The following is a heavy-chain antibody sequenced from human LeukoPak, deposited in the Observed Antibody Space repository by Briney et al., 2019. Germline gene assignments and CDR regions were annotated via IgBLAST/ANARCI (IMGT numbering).Heavy chain of an antibody. V-gene: IGHV4-4*02. CDR2: IYHSGST. D-gene: IGHD3-16*02. CDR1: GGSISNSNW. CDR3: ARFGPEYDYVWGSYRTYFDY. J-gene: IGHJ4*02. Sequence: SGTLSLTCAVSGGSISNSNWWSWVRQPPGKGLEWIGEIYHSGSTNYNPSLKSRVTISVDKSKNQFSLKLSSVTAADTAVYYCARFGPEYDYVWGSYRTYFDYWGQGTLVTVSS.